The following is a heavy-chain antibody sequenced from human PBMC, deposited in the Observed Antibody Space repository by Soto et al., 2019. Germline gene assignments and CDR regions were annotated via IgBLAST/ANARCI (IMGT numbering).Heavy chain of an antibody. CDR2: ISHDGTAK. V-gene: IGHV3-30*18. CDR3: AKDVFSGGWYNYCDP. Sequence: QVHLVESGGGVVQPGRSLRLSCAASGFTVNNFGMHWVRQAPGKGPEWVAMISHDGTAKYYADSVKGRFTISRDNSKNTLYLQMNNLRTEDTAVYYCAKDVFSGGWYNYCDPWGQGTLVTVSS. J-gene: IGHJ5*02. CDR1: GFTVNNFG. D-gene: IGHD2-15*01.